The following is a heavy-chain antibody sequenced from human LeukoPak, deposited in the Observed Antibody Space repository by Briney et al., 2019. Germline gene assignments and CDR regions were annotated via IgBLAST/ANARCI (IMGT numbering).Heavy chain of an antibody. D-gene: IGHD3-16*02. Sequence: ASVKVSCKASGYTFTCYYMHWVGQAPGQGREWRGRINPNSGGTNYAQKFQGRGTITRDTSISTAYMELSRLRSDDTAVYYCARRLGVGGVIVSNWFDPWGQGTLVTVSS. CDR3: ARRLGVGGVIVSNWFDP. CDR1: GYTFTCYY. V-gene: IGHV1-2*06. CDR2: INPNSGGT. J-gene: IGHJ5*02.